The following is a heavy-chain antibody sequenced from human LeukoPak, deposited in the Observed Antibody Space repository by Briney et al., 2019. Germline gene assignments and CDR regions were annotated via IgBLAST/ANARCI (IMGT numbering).Heavy chain of an antibody. J-gene: IGHJ4*02. CDR3: ARDSPCSGGSCYRGHFDY. CDR1: GYTFTSYG. Sequence: ASVKVSCMASGYTFTSYGISWVRQAPGQGLEWMGWISAYNGNTNYAQKRQGRVTMTTDTSTSTAYMELRSLRSDDTAVYYCARDSPCSGGSCYRGHFDYWGQGTLVTVSS. D-gene: IGHD2-15*01. V-gene: IGHV1-18*01. CDR2: ISAYNGNT.